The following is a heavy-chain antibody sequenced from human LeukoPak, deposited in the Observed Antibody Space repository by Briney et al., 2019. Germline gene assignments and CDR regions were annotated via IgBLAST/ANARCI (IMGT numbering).Heavy chain of an antibody. CDR1: GGSFSGYY. CDR3: ARSDSSGYYYTY. V-gene: IGHV3-53*01. CDR2: IYSGGST. D-gene: IGHD3-22*01. Sequence: ETLSLTCAVYGGSFSGYYWSWVRQAPGKGLEWVSVIYSGGSTYYAGSVKGRFTISRDNSKNTLYLQMNSLRAEDTAVYYCARSDSSGYYYTYWGQGTLVTVSS. J-gene: IGHJ4*02.